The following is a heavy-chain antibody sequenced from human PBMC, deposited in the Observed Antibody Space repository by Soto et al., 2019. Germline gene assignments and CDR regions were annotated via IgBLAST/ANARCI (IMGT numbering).Heavy chain of an antibody. Sequence: QVQLVQSGPAVKKPGASVKVSCKASGYTFTSYGFSWVRQAPGQGLEWMGWISAHNGDTIYAQKFQDRITMTTDTSTNTAYLELRSLKSGDTAVFYCARSSGTYPPSRYYYGLDVWGQGTTVTVSS. CDR1: GYTFTSYG. V-gene: IGHV1-18*01. D-gene: IGHD1-26*01. J-gene: IGHJ6*02. CDR2: ISAHNGDT. CDR3: ARSSGTYPPSRYYYGLDV.